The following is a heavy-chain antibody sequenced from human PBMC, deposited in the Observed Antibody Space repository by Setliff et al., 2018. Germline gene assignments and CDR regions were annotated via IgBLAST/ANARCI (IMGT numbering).Heavy chain of an antibody. Sequence: PSETLSLTCAVSGGSISTDPYFWTWIRQHPVKGLEWIGYISYSGRTSYNPSLYSRITVSLDTSKNQFSLRLTSLTAADTAVYYCARGSGSFPFDYWGLGTLVTVSS. CDR3: ARGSGSFPFDY. CDR2: ISYSGRT. D-gene: IGHD1-26*01. J-gene: IGHJ4*02. V-gene: IGHV4-31*11. CDR1: GGSISTDPYF.